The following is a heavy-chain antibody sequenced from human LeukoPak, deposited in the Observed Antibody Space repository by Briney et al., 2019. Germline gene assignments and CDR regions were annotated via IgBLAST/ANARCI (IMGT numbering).Heavy chain of an antibody. CDR3: LVDFWSGYYILEMMSD. V-gene: IGHV3-20*04. Sequence: ETLSLTCAVYGGSFSGYYWSWIRQPPGKGLEWVSGINWNGGSTGYADSVKGRFTISRDNAKNSLYLQMNSLRAEDTAVYYCLVDFWSGYYILEMMSDWGQGTLVTVSS. CDR1: GGSFSGYY. J-gene: IGHJ4*02. D-gene: IGHD3-3*01. CDR2: INWNGGST.